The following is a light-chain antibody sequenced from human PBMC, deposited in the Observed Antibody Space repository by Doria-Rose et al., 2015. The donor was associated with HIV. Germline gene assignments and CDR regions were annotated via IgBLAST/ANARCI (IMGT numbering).Light chain of an antibody. CDR3: QQYETSPYT. V-gene: IGKV3-20*01. Sequence: SLSPGQRATLSCKASRRFSSNHLAWYQQNPGQAPRLLIYAASSRPGGIPDRFSGSGSGTDFTLTISRLEPEDFAVYYCQQYETSPYTFGQGTKLEI. CDR1: RRFSSNH. J-gene: IGKJ2*01. CDR2: AAS.